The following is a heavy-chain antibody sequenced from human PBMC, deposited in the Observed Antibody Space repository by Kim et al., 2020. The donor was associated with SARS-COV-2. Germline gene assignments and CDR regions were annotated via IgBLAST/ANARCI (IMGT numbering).Heavy chain of an antibody. CDR2: ISSSSSTI. Sequence: GGSLRLSCAASGFTFSSYSMNWVRQAPGKGLEWVSYISSSSSTIYYADSVKGRFTISRDNAKNSLYLQMNSLRAEDTAVYYCARGADYVWGSYRSYDYWGQGTLVTVSS. V-gene: IGHV3-48*04. CDR3: ARGADYVWGSYRSYDY. J-gene: IGHJ4*02. D-gene: IGHD3-16*02. CDR1: GFTFSSYS.